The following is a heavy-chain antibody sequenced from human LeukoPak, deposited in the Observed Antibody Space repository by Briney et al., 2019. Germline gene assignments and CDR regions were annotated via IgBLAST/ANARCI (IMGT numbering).Heavy chain of an antibody. CDR2: ISSSSSTI. CDR1: GFTFSSYS. J-gene: IGHJ6*02. CDR3: ARGSVAATYYYYGMDV. Sequence: GGSLRLSCAASGFTFSSYSMNWVRQAPGKGLEGFSYISSSSSTIYYADSVKGRFTISRDNAKNSLYLQLTSLRDEDTAVYYCARGSVAATYYYYGMDVWGQGTTVTVSS. D-gene: IGHD6-19*01. V-gene: IGHV3-48*02.